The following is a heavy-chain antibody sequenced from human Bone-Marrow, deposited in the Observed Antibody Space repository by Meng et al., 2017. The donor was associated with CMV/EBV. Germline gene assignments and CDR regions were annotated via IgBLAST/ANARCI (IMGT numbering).Heavy chain of an antibody. CDR3: AKDLTGDNAFDV. CDR1: GFTFTRHD. Sequence: GEYLKISCAASGFTFTRHDMHWVRQAPGKGLEWVAFIRYDGSNKYYADSVKGRFTIARDNSKDTLYLQMNSLRGEDTAVYYCAKDLTGDNAFDVWGQGTMVTVSS. V-gene: IGHV3-30*02. D-gene: IGHD1-26*01. J-gene: IGHJ3*01. CDR2: IRYDGSNK.